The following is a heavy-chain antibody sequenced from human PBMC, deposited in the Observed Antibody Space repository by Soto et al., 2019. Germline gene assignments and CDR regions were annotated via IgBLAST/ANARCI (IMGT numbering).Heavy chain of an antibody. CDR3: GRGPSPRAPAGGTPYYYAMDV. D-gene: IGHD6-13*01. V-gene: IGHV1-8*02. J-gene: IGHJ6*02. CDR2: MNPINGAT. CDR1: GYDFTAYD. Sequence: ASVKVSCKTSGYDFTAYDINWVRQASGQGLEWMGWMNPINGATGSARRFQGRVSMTSNTATGTAYLELTSLRPDDTGVYYCGRGPSPRAPAGGTPYYYAMDVWGQGTTVTVSS.